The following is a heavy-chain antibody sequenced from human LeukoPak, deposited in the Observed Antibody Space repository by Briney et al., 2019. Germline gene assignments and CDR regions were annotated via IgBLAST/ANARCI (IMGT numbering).Heavy chain of an antibody. CDR1: GFTFRSYA. CDR2: ISYDGSNK. D-gene: IGHD6-19*01. V-gene: IGHV3-30-3*01. Sequence: PGGSLRLSCAASGFTFRSYAMHWVRQAPGKGLEWVAVISYDGSNKYYANSAKGRFTISRDNSKHTLYLQMNSLRGEDTAVYYCARDRMPSTGWVDYWGQGTLVTVSS. J-gene: IGHJ4*02. CDR3: ARDRMPSTGWVDY.